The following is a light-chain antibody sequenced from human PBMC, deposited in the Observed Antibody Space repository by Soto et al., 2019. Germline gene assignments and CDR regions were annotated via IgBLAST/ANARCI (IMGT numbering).Light chain of an antibody. CDR3: HSYDSSLTVVL. V-gene: IGLV1-40*01. CDR1: NSNIGAGYD. Sequence: QAVLTQPPSVSGATGQRVTISCTGSNSNIGAGYDVNWYQQLPGLVPKLLIYGSTRRPPGVPKRFSGSKSDTSASLAITGLQAEDEAHYYCHSYDSSLTVVLFGGGTKLTVL. CDR2: GST. J-gene: IGLJ2*01.